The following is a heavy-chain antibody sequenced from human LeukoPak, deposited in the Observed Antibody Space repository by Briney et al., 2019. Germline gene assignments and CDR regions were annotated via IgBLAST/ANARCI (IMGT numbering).Heavy chain of an antibody. CDR2: ISDDGNSD. CDR1: GFTFSNYA. J-gene: IGHJ4*02. Sequence: GGSLRLPCAASGFTFSNYAMLWVRQPPGKGPEWVAVISDDGNSDHYADSVKGRFTFSRDNSKNTLSLQMNSLRGEDTAVYYCARGSAPAGTYHLDCWGQGTLVTVSS. CDR3: ARGSAPAGTYHLDC. D-gene: IGHD6-25*01. V-gene: IGHV3-30-3*01.